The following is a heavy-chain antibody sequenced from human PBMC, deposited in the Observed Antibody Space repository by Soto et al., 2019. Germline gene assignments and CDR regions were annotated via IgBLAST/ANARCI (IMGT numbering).Heavy chain of an antibody. CDR3: AHNVIRYRSGGSCLNWFDP. V-gene: IGHV2-5*02. J-gene: IGHJ5*02. CDR2: IYWDDDK. Sequence: QITLKESGPTLVKPTQTLTLTCTFSGFSLSTSGVGVGWIRQPPGKALEWLALIYWDDDKRYSPSLKSRLTITKDTSKNQVVLTMTNMDPVDTATYYCAHNVIRYRSGGSCLNWFDPWGQGPLVTVSS. D-gene: IGHD2-15*01. CDR1: GFSLSTSGVG.